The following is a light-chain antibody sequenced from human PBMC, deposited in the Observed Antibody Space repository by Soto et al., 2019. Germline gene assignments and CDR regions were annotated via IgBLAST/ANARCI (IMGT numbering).Light chain of an antibody. CDR1: QSVSSY. J-gene: IGKJ5*01. Sequence: EIVLTQSPATLSLSTGERATLSCRASQSVSSYSAWYQHKPGQAPRLLIYDASNRVIGVPARFTGSGSGTDFTLSISSLEPEDFAVYFCQQRRNWPTTFGQGTRLEIK. V-gene: IGKV3-11*01. CDR3: QQRRNWPTT. CDR2: DAS.